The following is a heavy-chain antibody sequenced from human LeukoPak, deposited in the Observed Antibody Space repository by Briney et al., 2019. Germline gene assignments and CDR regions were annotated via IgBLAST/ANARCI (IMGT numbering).Heavy chain of an antibody. CDR1: GGSISGYY. J-gene: IGHJ4*02. Sequence: PSETLSLTCTVSGGSISGYYWSWIRQPPGQGLEWIGYIYYSGSTNYNPSLKSRVTISVDTSKNQFSLNLSSVTAADTAVYYCARHISGSYAHFDYWGQGTLVTVSS. V-gene: IGHV4-59*08. D-gene: IGHD1-26*01. CDR3: ARHISGSYAHFDY. CDR2: IYYSGST.